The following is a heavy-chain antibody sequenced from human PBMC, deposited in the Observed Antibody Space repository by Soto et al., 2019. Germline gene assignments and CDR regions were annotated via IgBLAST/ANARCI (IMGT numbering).Heavy chain of an antibody. CDR1: GFTFSSYA. V-gene: IGHV3-23*01. D-gene: IGHD6-19*01. Sequence: EVQLLESGGGLVQPGGSLRLSCTASGFTFSSYAMNWVRQAPGKGLEGVSVISGSGGSTYFAASVKGRFTISRDNSKNTLYLQMNSRRAEDTAVYYCASRTSGWYFDYWGQGTLVTVSS. J-gene: IGHJ4*02. CDR2: ISGSGGST. CDR3: ASRTSGWYFDY.